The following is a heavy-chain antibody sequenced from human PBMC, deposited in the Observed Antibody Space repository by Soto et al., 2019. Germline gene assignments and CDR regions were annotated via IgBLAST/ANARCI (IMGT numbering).Heavy chain of an antibody. Sequence: QVQLVQSGAEVKKPGASVKVSCKASGYSFTNYGISWVRQAPGQGLESMGWISAYNGNSNYAQKLQDRVTMTTDTSTSTAYMELRSLKSDDTAVYYCARDPMVRGALDALDIWGQGTMVTVSS. V-gene: IGHV1-18*01. CDR1: GYSFTNYG. D-gene: IGHD3-10*01. CDR3: ARDPMVRGALDALDI. CDR2: ISAYNGNS. J-gene: IGHJ3*02.